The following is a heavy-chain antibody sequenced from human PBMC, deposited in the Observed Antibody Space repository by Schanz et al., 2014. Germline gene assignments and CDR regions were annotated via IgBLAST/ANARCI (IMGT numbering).Heavy chain of an antibody. Sequence: QVQLVQSGSEVKKPGDSVKVSCETSGYSFTKYGINWVRQAPGQGLEWMGRIIPILGITNVAQKFQGRVTMTADKSTSTVYMEVSGLRSEDTAVYYCAKVDRTRYYAMDVWGQGTTVTDSS. V-gene: IGHV1-69*04. D-gene: IGHD3-9*01. CDR2: IIPILGIT. CDR1: GYSFTKYG. CDR3: AKVDRTRYYAMDV. J-gene: IGHJ6*02.